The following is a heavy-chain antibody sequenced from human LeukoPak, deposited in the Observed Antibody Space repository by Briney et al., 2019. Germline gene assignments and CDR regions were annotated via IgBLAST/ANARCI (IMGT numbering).Heavy chain of an antibody. CDR3: ARGALEWLLSYYYYYYMDV. D-gene: IGHD3-3*01. Sequence: VASVKVSCKASGYTFTSYDINWVRHATGQGLEWMGWMNPNSGNTGYAQKFQGRVTITRNSSISTAYMELSSLRSEDTAVYYCARGALEWLLSYYYYYYMDVWGKGTTVTVSS. J-gene: IGHJ6*03. CDR2: MNPNSGNT. V-gene: IGHV1-8*03. CDR1: GYTFTSYD.